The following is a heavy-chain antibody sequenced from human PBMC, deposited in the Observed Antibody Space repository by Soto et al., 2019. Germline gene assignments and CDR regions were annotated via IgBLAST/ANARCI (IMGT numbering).Heavy chain of an antibody. V-gene: IGHV4-30-2*01. CDR3: AREDISTYGMDV. CDR1: GVSISSGGYS. CDR2: IYHSGST. J-gene: IGHJ6*02. Sequence: QLQLQESGSGLVKPSQTLSLTCAVSGVSISSGGYSWSWIRQPPGKGLEWIGYIYHSGSTYYNPSLKSRVTISVDRSKNQFSLKLSSVTAADTAVYYCAREDISTYGMDVWGQGTTVTVS. D-gene: IGHD2-15*01.